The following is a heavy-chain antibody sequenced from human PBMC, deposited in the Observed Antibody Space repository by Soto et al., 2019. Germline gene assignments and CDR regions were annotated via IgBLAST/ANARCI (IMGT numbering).Heavy chain of an antibody. CDR1: GFTVSSNY. D-gene: IGHD5-12*01. V-gene: IGHV3-66*03. CDR3: ARDHRYSGYDSDNAFDI. CDR2: IYSCGST. J-gene: IGHJ3*02. Sequence: HPGGSLRLSCAASGFTVSSNYMSWVRQAPGKWLEWVSVIYSCGSTYYADSVKGRFTISRDNSKNTLYLQMNSLRAEDTAVYYCARDHRYSGYDSDNAFDIWGQGTMVTVSS.